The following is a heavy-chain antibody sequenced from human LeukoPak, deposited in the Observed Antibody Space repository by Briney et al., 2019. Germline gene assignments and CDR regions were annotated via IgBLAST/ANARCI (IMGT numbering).Heavy chain of an antibody. Sequence: GGSLRLSCAASGFTYSSYAMTWLRQAQGKGLEWVSAISASGSSTYYADSVKGRFTISRDNSKNTLYLQMNSLKAEDTAVYYCAKDHLPTAIRTGIDYWGQGTLVTASS. D-gene: IGHD2-21*02. CDR3: AKDHLPTAIRTGIDY. J-gene: IGHJ4*02. V-gene: IGHV3-23*01. CDR1: GFTYSSYA. CDR2: ISASGSST.